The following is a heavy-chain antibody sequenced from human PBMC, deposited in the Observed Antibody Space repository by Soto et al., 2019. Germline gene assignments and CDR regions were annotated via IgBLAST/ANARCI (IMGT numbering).Heavy chain of an antibody. CDR1: GDSMSSYY. CDR3: ARAKSNYQTFDH. J-gene: IGHJ4*02. Sequence: ETLSLTCTVSGDSMSSYYWSWIRQPPGKGLEWIGYIYYSGSTTYNPSLRSRVTMSVDTSKNQFSLRLSSVTAADTAVYYCARAKSNYQTFDHWGQGSQVTVSS. D-gene: IGHD4-4*01. CDR2: IYYSGST. V-gene: IGHV4-59*01.